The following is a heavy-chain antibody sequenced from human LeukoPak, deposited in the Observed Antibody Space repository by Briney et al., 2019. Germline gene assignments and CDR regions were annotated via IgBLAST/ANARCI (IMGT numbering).Heavy chain of an antibody. D-gene: IGHD3-10*01. CDR1: GYSFTSYW. J-gene: IGHJ5*02. CDR3: ARLVGLSGSPLWWFDP. Sequence: GESLKISCKGSGYSFTSYWIGWVRQMPGKGLEWMGIIYPGDSDTRYSPSFQGQVTISADKSISTAYLQWSSLKASDTAMYYCARLVGLSGSPLWWFDPWGQGTLVTVSS. V-gene: IGHV5-51*01. CDR2: IYPGDSDT.